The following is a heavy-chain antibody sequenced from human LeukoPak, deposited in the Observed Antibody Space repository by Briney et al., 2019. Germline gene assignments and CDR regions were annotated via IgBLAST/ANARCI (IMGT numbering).Heavy chain of an antibody. CDR1: GYTFTSYD. V-gene: IGHV1-8*01. Sequence: GASVKVSCKASGYTFTSYDINWVRQATGQGLEWMGWMNPNSGNTNYAQKFQDRVTMTTHTPTSTVYMDLRSLRSDDSAVYYCARDKFGFGEFSLDYWGQGTLVTVSS. D-gene: IGHD3-10*01. J-gene: IGHJ4*02. CDR2: MNPNSGNT. CDR3: ARDKFGFGEFSLDY.